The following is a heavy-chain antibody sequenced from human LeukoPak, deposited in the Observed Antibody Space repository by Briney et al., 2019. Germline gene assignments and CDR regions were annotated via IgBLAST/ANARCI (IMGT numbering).Heavy chain of an antibody. CDR1: GGSISSYY. CDR3: AKSNGYGLVDI. J-gene: IGHJ3*02. CDR2: IYYSGNT. D-gene: IGHD3-10*01. Sequence: PSETLSLTCTVSGGSISSYYWSWIRQPPGKGLEWIGYIYYSGNTNYNPSLKSRVTISLDTSRNQFSLKLTSVTAADTAVYYCAKSNGYGLVDIWGQGTMVTVSS. V-gene: IGHV4-59*12.